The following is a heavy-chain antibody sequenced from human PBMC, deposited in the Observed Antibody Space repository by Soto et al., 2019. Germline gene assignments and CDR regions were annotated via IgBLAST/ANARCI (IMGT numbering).Heavy chain of an antibody. CDR1: GGSFSGNY. CDR3: ASGRGVRGSIITTYYSYGLDV. D-gene: IGHD3-10*01. Sequence: QVQLQQWGAGLLKPSETLSLTCAVYGGSFSGNYRSWIRQPPGKGLEWIGEINHSGDTNDNQSLRRRVTISVDTSKNQFPLKLTSVTAADTAVYYCASGRGVRGSIITTYYSYGLDVWGQGTTVTVSS. V-gene: IGHV4-34*02. CDR2: INHSGDT. J-gene: IGHJ6*02.